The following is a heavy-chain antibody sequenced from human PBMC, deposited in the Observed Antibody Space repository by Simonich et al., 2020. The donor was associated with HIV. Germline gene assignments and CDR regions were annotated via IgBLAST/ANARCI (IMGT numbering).Heavy chain of an antibody. CDR3: AKDLFFNWGSHDY. D-gene: IGHD7-27*01. CDR1: GFTFSSYD. Sequence: EVQLLESGGALVQPGGSMRLSCAASGFTFSSYDMSWVRQAPGRVLKAVSYIRGNGDSTFYADSVKGRFTISRDNSNKTLYLQMNSLRAEDTAVYYCAKDLFFNWGSHDYWGQGTLVTVSS. J-gene: IGHJ4*02. V-gene: IGHV3-23*01. CDR2: IRGNGDST.